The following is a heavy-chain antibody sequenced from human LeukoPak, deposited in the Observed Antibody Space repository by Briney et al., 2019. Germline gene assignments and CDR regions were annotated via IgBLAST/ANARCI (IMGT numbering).Heavy chain of an antibody. CDR2: IRGDWHDT. Sequence: PGGSLRLSCAASGFTFSNYEMNWVRQAPGKGLEWVSRIRGDWHDTTYADSVEGRFTISRDNAQNTLYLQMNSLRVEDTAVYYCASDRVLGSGSLDNWGQGTLVTVSS. D-gene: IGHD3-10*01. CDR3: ASDRVLGSGSLDN. CDR1: GFTFSNYE. V-gene: IGHV3-74*01. J-gene: IGHJ4*02.